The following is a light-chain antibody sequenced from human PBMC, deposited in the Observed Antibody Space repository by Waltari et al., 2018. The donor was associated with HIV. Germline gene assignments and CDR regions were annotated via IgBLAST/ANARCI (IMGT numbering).Light chain of an antibody. J-gene: IGLJ2*01. CDR1: HSDVVGFDY. CDR2: DVS. Sequence: QSALTQPRPVSGSPVQSVTISCSGIHSDVVGFDYVSWYQQHPGKAPKVIISDVSRRPSGVPGSFSASKSGNTASLTIYGLQAADEADYFCCSYASNYILIFGGGTKLTVL. CDR3: CSYASNYILI. V-gene: IGLV2-11*01.